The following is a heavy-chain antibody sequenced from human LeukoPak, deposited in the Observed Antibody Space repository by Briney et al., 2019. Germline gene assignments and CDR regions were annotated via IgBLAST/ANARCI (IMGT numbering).Heavy chain of an antibody. CDR2: TNPNSGNT. D-gene: IGHD1/OR15-1a*01. Sequence: ASVKVSCKASGYTFTSCDIIWVRQATRQGLEWMGWTNPNSGNTGYAQKFQGRVTMTRNTSISTAYMELSSLRSEDTAVYYCARARTKTKDNWSDPWGQGTLVTVSS. V-gene: IGHV1-8*01. CDR1: GYTFTSCD. CDR3: ARARTKTKDNWSDP. J-gene: IGHJ5*02.